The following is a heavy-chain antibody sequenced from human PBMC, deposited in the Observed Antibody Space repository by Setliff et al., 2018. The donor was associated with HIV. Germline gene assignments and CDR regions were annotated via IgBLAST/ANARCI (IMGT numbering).Heavy chain of an antibody. CDR1: GFTFSSYG. CDR3: ARSQGIGNYYMDV. J-gene: IGHJ6*03. Sequence: PGGSLRLSCAASGFTFSSYGMNWVRQAPGKGLEWVSYISWRGTYIYYSDSVKGRFTISRDDAMNSLYLQMNSLRAEDTAVYYCARSQGIGNYYMDVWGKGTTVTVSS. D-gene: IGHD2-21*01. V-gene: IGHV3-21*05. CDR2: ISWRGTYI.